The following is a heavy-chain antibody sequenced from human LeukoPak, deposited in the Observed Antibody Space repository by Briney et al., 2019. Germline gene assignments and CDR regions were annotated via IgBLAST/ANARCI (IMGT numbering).Heavy chain of an antibody. CDR2: ISWNSGSI. CDR3: ANWGFDY. D-gene: IGHD7-27*01. J-gene: IGHJ4*02. Sequence: PGGSLRLSCAASGFTFSSYAMHWVRQAPGKGLEWVSGISWNSGSIGYADSVKGRFTISRDNAKNSLYLQMNSLRAEDTALYYCANWGFDYWGQGTLVTVSS. CDR1: GFTFSSYA. V-gene: IGHV3-9*01.